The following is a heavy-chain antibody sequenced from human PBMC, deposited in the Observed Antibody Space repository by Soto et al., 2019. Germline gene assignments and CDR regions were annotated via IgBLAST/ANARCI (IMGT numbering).Heavy chain of an antibody. CDR2: IFYSGST. V-gene: IGHV4-30-4*01. J-gene: IGHJ5*01. Sequence: SETLSLTCHVSGDSITSCDYYWSWVRQPPGKVLEWIGYIFYSGSTYYKASLKSRVTISLDMSRNQFSLKLTSVTAADTAAYDCARAEVAVAVSALFDAWGHGTLVTVSS. D-gene: IGHD6-19*01. CDR1: GDSITSCDYY. CDR3: ARAEVAVAVSALFDA.